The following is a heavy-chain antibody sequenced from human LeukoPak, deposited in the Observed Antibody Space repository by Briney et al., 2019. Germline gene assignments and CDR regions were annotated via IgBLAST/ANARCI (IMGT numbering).Heavy chain of an antibody. V-gene: IGHV3-73*01. CDR2: IRSKANSYAT. J-gene: IGHJ5*02. CDR1: GFTFSGSA. Sequence: GGSLRLSCAASGFTFSGSAMHWVRQASGKGLEWVGRIRSKANSYATAYAASVKGRFTISRDDSKNTAYLQMNSLKTEDTAVYYCTRHVYYYDSSGYYNWFDPWVQGTLVTVSS. CDR3: TRHVYYYDSSGYYNWFDP. D-gene: IGHD3-22*01.